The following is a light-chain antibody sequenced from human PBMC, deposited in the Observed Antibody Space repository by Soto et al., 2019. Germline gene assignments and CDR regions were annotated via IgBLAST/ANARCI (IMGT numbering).Light chain of an antibody. V-gene: IGKV3-20*01. CDR1: QSVSSSY. Sequence: EILLTQSPGTLSLSQVERATLSFRASQSVSSSYLAWYQQKPGQAPRLLIYGASSRATGIPDRFSGSGSGTDFTLTISRLEPEDFAVYYCQQYGSSPWTFGQGTKVDIK. CDR2: GAS. CDR3: QQYGSSPWT. J-gene: IGKJ1*01.